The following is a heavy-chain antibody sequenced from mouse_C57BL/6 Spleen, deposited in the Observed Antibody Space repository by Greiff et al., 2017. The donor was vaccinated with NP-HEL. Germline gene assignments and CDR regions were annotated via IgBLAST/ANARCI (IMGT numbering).Heavy chain of an antibody. Sequence: VQLQQSGAELARPGASVKLSCKASGYTFTSYGISWVKQRPGQGLEWIGEIYPRSGNTYYNEKFKGKATLTADKSSSTAYMELRSLTSEDSAVYFCARWGWLLRDYWYFDVWGTGTTVTVSS. CDR3: ARWGWLLRDYWYFDV. J-gene: IGHJ1*03. CDR1: GYTFTSYG. V-gene: IGHV1-81*01. D-gene: IGHD2-3*01. CDR2: IYPRSGNT.